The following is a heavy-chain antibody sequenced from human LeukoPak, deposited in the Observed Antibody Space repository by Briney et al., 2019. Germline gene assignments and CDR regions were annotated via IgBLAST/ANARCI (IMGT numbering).Heavy chain of an antibody. D-gene: IGHD6-13*01. CDR2: ISGDDGTI. CDR3: AKPMYSSTWTYYYYPMDV. J-gene: IGHJ6*02. CDR1: GFTFDEYA. V-gene: IGHV3-43*02. Sequence: PGGSLRLSCVASGFTFDEYALHWVRQAPGKGLEWVSLISGDDGTIYYADSVRGRFTISRDNSKHSLYLQMNSLKTEDTGLYYCAKPMYSSTWTYYYYPMDVWGQGTTVTVSS.